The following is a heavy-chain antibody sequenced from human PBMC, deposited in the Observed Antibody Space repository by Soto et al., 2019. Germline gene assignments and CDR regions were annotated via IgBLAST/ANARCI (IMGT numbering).Heavy chain of an antibody. D-gene: IGHD3-10*01. J-gene: IGHJ4*02. CDR1: GFTFSSYA. Sequence: GGSLRLSCAASGFTFSSYAMSWVRQAPGKGLEWVSAISGSGGSTYYADSVKGRFTISRDNSKNTLYLQMNSLRAEDTAVYYCAKDPLPPYYGPRNQDSGQGTLVTVYS. CDR3: AKDPLPPYYGPRNQD. CDR2: ISGSGGST. V-gene: IGHV3-23*01.